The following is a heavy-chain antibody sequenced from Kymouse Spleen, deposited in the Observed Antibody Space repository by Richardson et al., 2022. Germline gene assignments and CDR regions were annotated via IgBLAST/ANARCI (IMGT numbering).Heavy chain of an antibody. CDR2: INHSGST. V-gene: IGHV4-34*01. CDR3: ARGLITGTTRYYYGMDV. J-gene: IGHJ6*02. CDR1: GGSFSGYY. D-gene: IGHD1-7*01. Sequence: QVQLQQWGAGLLKPSETLSLTCAVYGGSFSGYYWSWIRQPPGKGLEWIGEINHSGSTNYNPSLKSRVTISVDTSKNQFSLKLSSVTAADTAVYYCARGLITGTTRYYYGMDVWGQGTTVTVSS.